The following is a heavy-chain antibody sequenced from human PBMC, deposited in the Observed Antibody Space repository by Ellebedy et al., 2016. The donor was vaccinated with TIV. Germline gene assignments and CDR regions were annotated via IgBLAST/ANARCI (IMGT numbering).Heavy chain of an antibody. CDR2: LYHSGSA. CDR1: GGSTSRYY. CDR3: AGVRHSWFDP. J-gene: IGHJ5*02. V-gene: IGHV4-59*01. Sequence: MPSETLSLTCTVSGGSTSRYYWSWLPQLPGKGLEWIGYLYHSGSANYHPSLRSRVTISSDTSKKKITLNLTSVTAADTAIYYCAGVRHSWFDPWGQGTLVTVSS.